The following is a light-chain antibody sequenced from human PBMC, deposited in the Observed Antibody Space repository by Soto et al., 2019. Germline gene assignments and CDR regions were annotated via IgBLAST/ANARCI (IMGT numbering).Light chain of an antibody. CDR2: DVK. V-gene: IGLV2-11*01. J-gene: IGLJ1*01. CDR3: CSYAGDYTFV. CDR1: SSDVGGYNY. Sequence: QSALTQPRSVSGSPGQSVTLSCTGTSSDVGGYNYVTWYQQYPGKAPKVMIYDVKTRPSGVPDRFSGSKPGNTASLTISGLQAEDEADYYCCSYAGDYTFVFGTGTKVTVL.